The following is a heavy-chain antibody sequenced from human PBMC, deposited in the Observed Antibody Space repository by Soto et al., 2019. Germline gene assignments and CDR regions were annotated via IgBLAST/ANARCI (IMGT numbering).Heavy chain of an antibody. V-gene: IGHV4-61*01. Sequence: QVQLQESGPGLVKPSETLSLTCTVSGGSVSSGSYHRGWIRQPPGKGLEWIGYIYHSGSTNYNPSLKSRVTISVDTSKNQFSLSLTSVTAADTAVYYCARLSVAWFDPWGQGTLVTVAS. CDR3: ARLSVAWFDP. CDR1: GGSVSSGSYH. CDR2: IYHSGST. D-gene: IGHD6-19*01. J-gene: IGHJ5*02.